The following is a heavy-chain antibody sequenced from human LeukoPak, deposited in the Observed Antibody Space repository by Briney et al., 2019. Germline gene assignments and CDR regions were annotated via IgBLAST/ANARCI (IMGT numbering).Heavy chain of an antibody. CDR1: GFTFSSYG. CDR2: ISYDGSNK. D-gene: IGHD6-19*01. J-gene: IGHJ4*02. V-gene: IGHV3-30*18. Sequence: GGSLRLSCAASGFTFSSYGMHWVRQAPGKGLEWVAVISYDGSNKYYADSVKGRFTISRVNSKNTLYLQMNSLRAEDTAVYYCAKDHVAVAGNYFDYWGQGTLVTVSS. CDR3: AKDHVAVAGNYFDY.